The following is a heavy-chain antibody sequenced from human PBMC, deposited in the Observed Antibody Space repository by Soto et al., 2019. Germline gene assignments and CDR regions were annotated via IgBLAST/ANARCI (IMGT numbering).Heavy chain of an antibody. V-gene: IGHV3-21*01. J-gene: IGHJ4*02. Sequence: GGSLRLSCAASGFTFSSYSMNWVRQAPGKGLEWVSSISSSSSYIYYADSVKGRFTISRDNAKNSLYLQMNSLRAEDTAVYCCARAFVDSPSCYSYRGQGTPVPGS. CDR2: ISSSSSYI. CDR3: ARAFVDSPSCYSY. D-gene: IGHD2-2*01. CDR1: GFTFSSYS.